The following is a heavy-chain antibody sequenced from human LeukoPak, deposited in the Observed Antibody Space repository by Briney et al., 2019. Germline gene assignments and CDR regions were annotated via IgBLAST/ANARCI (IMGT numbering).Heavy chain of an antibody. V-gene: IGHV3-11*06. CDR1: EFTLIDYY. J-gene: IGHJ4*02. CDR3: ARVSLKDFWSGYYPDY. D-gene: IGHD3-3*01. Sequence: GGALRLSCAASEFTLIDYYMSWIRQSPGKGLDWVSYISSSSNYIHYADSVQGRLHISRDNAKNSLYLQMNSLRAEDTAVYCCARVSLKDFWSGYYPDYWGQGTLVTVSS. CDR2: ISSSSNYI.